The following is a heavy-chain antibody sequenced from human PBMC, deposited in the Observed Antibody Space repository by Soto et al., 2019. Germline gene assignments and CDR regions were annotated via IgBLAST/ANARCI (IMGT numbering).Heavy chain of an antibody. J-gene: IGHJ4*02. V-gene: IGHV3-7*02. CDR2: INEHGSET. Sequence: EVQLVQSGGDLVQPGGSLRLSCVVSELTFRNEWMTWVRQAPGKGLEWVASINEHGSETYYVDSVKGRFIISRDNAKNSLFLQMNSLRAEATAVYYCATHSRFKKDYWGQGTLVTVSS. D-gene: IGHD3-3*01. CDR3: ATHSRFKKDY. CDR1: ELTFRNEW.